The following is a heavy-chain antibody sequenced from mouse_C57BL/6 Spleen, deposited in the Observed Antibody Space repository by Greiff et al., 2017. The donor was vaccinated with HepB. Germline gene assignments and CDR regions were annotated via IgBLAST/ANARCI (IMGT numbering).Heavy chain of an antibody. CDR3: AREIDYFLDY. CDR1: GFTFSSYA. CDR2: ISDGGSYT. V-gene: IGHV5-4*01. D-gene: IGHD2-4*01. J-gene: IGHJ2*01. Sequence: EVHLVESGGGLVKPGGSLKLSCAASGFTFSSYAMSWVRQTPEKRLEWVATISDGGSYTYYPDNVKGRFTISRDNAKNNLYLQMSHLKSEDTAMYYCAREIDYFLDYWGQGTTLTVSS.